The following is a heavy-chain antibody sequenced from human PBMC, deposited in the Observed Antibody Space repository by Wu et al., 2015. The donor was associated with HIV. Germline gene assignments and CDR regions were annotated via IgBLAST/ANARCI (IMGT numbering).Heavy chain of an antibody. D-gene: IGHD2-2*01. CDR2: MNPNSGNT. V-gene: IGHV1-8*03. Sequence: QVQLVQSGAEVKKPGASVKVSCKASGYTFTSYDINWVRQATGQGLEWMGWMNPNSGNTGYAQKFQGRVTITRNTSISTAYMELSSLRSEDTAVYYCARVWCSSTSCYYDAFDIWGQGTMVTVSS. J-gene: IGHJ3*02. CDR1: GYTFTSYD. CDR3: ARVWCSSTSCYYDAFDI.